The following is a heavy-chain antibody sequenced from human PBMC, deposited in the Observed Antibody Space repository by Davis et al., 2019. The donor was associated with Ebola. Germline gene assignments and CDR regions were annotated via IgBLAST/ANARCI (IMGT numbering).Heavy chain of an antibody. CDR1: GGSISSGDYF. Sequence: MPSETLSLTCTVSGGSISSGDYFWSWIRQPPGKGLEWIGYIYYSGSTYYNPSLKSRVTISVDTSKNQFSLKLSSLTAADTAVYYCARARVGISYWFDPWGQGTLVTVSS. V-gene: IGHV4-30-4*01. CDR3: ARARVGISYWFDP. D-gene: IGHD2-21*01. CDR2: IYYSGST. J-gene: IGHJ5*02.